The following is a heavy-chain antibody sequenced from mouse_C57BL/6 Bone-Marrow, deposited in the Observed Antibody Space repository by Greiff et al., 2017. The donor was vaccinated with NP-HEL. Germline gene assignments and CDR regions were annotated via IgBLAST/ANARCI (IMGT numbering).Heavy chain of an antibody. CDR1: GYTFTSYL. D-gene: IGHD2-4*01. J-gene: IGHJ1*03. V-gene: IGHV1-59*01. CDR3: SSSPLYDYGYWYFDV. CDR2: IDPSDSYT. Sequence: QVQLQQPGAELVRPGTSVKLSCKASGYTFTSYLMHWVKQRPGQGLEWIGVIDPSDSYTNYNQKFKGKATLTVDTSSSTAYMQLSSLTSEDSAVYYCSSSPLYDYGYWYFDVWGTGTTVTVSS.